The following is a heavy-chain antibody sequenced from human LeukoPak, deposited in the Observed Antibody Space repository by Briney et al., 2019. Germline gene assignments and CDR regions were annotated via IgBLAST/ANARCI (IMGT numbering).Heavy chain of an antibody. D-gene: IGHD5-24*01. CDR3: ASGREGHNPSDY. V-gene: IGHV1-18*01. CDR2: ISGYNGNT. CDR1: GYNFPSYG. Sequence: ASVKVSCKASGYNFPSYGVSWVRQAPGQGLEWMGWISGYNGNTNYEQKYQGRVTLTTDTSTSTAYMELRSLRSDDTAVYYCASGREGHNPSDYWGQGTLVTVSS. J-gene: IGHJ4*02.